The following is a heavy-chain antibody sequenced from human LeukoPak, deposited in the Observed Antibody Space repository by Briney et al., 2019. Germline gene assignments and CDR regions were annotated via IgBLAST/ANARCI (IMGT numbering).Heavy chain of an antibody. CDR3: ARSPTPTGYYDFWSGYFPSTNYYGMDV. CDR2: ISSSSSYI. V-gene: IGHV3-21*01. CDR1: GFTFSSYS. Sequence: PGGSLRLSCAASGFTFSSYSMNSVRQAPGKGLEWVSSISSSSSYIYYADSVKGRFTISRDNAKNSLYLQMNSLRAEDTAVYYCARSPTPTGYYDFWSGYFPSTNYYGMDVWGQGTTVTVSS. J-gene: IGHJ6*02. D-gene: IGHD3-3*01.